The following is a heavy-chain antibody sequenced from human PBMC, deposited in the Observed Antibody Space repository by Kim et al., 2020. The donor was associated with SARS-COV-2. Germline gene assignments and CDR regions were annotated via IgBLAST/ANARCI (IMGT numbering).Heavy chain of an antibody. CDR3: ARDLGPQALGELSLVRDGDAFDI. CDR2: IIPIFGTA. J-gene: IGHJ3*02. Sequence: SVKVSCKASGGTFSSYAISWVRQAPGQGLEWMGGIIPIFGTANYAQKFQGRVTITADESTSTAYMELSSLRSEDTAVYYCARDLGPQALGELSLVRDGDAFDIWGKGTMVTVSS. V-gene: IGHV1-69*13. CDR1: GGTFSSYA. D-gene: IGHD3-16*02.